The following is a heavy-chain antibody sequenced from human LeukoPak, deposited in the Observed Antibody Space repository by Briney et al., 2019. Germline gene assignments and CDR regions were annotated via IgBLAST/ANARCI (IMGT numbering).Heavy chain of an antibody. CDR1: GASISRHY. J-gene: IGHJ5*02. Sequence: SQSLSLTCTVAGASISRHYWSWVRHPPGKGLEWLGYIYYSGRTNDNPSLTSRVTISVDTSKNQCSLKLSSVTAADTAVYYCAREAHWNYSPWFAPGRQRTLVT. V-gene: IGHV4-59*11. CDR3: AREAHWNYSPWFAP. CDR2: IYYSGRT. D-gene: IGHD1-7*01.